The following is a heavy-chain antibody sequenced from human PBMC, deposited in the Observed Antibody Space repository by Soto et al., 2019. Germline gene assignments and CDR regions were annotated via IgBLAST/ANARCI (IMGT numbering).Heavy chain of an antibody. CDR3: ASLTADF. J-gene: IGHJ4*02. CDR1: GFSLTTGVG. CDR2: VYCDDDK. V-gene: IGHV2-5*02. D-gene: IGHD5-18*01. Sequence: ITLEESGPTLVKPTETLTLTCTFSGFSLTTGVGVGCVRQPPWKALDWLALVYCDDDKHYTPSLMSRLTITQDISKGQVVLTMTNMDPVDTATYYCASLTADFWGPGTLVTVSS.